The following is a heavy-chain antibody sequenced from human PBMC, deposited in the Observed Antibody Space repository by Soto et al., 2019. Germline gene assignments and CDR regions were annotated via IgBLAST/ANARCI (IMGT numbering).Heavy chain of an antibody. CDR3: AKDRVESGLGEIDY. CDR1: GFSFSNNG. D-gene: IGHD3-16*01. V-gene: IGHV3-30*18. J-gene: IGHJ4*02. Sequence: QVQLVESGAGVVQPGRSLRLSCAASGFSFSNNGMHWVRKAPGKGLEWVAIISYDGSKKYYADSVKGRFTISRDNSKNTLHLQMNSLRVEDTAVYYCAKDRVESGLGEIDYWGQGTLVTVSS. CDR2: ISYDGSKK.